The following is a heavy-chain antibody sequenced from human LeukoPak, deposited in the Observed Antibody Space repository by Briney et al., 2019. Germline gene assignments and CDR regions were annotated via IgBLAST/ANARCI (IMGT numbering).Heavy chain of an antibody. CDR1: GFTFSRYG. D-gene: IGHD3-10*01. Sequence: GGSLRLSCGTSGFTFSRYGMHWVRQAPGKGLEWVAFIRYDGSNRYYADSVKGRFTISRDNAKNSLYLQMNSLRAEDTAVYYCAREKGTLIRAMAFEMWGQGTMVTVSS. CDR2: IRYDGSNR. CDR3: AREKGTLIRAMAFEM. V-gene: IGHV3-30*02. J-gene: IGHJ3*02.